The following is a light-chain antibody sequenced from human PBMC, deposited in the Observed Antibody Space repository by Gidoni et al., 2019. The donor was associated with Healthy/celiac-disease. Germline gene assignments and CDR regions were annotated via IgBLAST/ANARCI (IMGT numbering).Light chain of an antibody. CDR2: EDN. CDR3: QSYDSSNVV. V-gene: IGLV6-57*01. CDR1: SSSIASNY. J-gene: IGLJ2*01. Sequence: NFMLTQPHSVSESPGKTVTISCTRSSSSIASNYVQWYQQRPGSSPTTVIYEDNQSPSGVPVRFSGSIDSSSNSASLTISGLKTEDEADYYCQSYDSSNVVFGGGTKLTVL.